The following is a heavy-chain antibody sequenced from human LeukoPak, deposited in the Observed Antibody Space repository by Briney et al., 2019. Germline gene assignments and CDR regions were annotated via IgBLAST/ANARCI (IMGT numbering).Heavy chain of an antibody. CDR1: GYIFTDYY. D-gene: IGHD4-17*01. CDR3: APGHEYGLLDY. J-gene: IGHJ4*02. CDR2: MNPNSGNT. V-gene: IGHV1-8*02. Sequence: GASVKVSCKASGYIFTDYYMHWVRQAPGQGLEWMGWMNPNSGNTGYAQKFQGRVTMTRDTSTNTAYMELSSLTSEDTAVYYCAPGHEYGLLDYWGQGTLVTVSS.